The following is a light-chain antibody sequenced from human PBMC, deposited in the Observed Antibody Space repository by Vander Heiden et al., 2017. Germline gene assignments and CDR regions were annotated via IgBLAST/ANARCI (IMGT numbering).Light chain of an antibody. CDR3: QQYENWPPFT. CDR1: QSVGTN. Sequence: EIVMTQSPATLSVSPGERATLSCRASQSVGTNLAWYQQRPGQAPRLLVFGASTRATGVPARFSGSGSETEFTLTIRSLQSEDFAVYYCQQYENWPPFTLGQGTKLEIK. J-gene: IGKJ2*01. CDR2: GAS. V-gene: IGKV3-15*01.